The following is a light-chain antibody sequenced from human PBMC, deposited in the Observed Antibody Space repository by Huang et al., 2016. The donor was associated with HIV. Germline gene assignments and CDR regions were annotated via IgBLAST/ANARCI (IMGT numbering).Light chain of an antibody. CDR2: AAS. Sequence: IQLTQSPSSLSASVGDRVTITCRASQGISSYLAWYQQKPGIAPKLLIYAASTLQSGVPSRFSGSGSGTDFTLTISSLQPEEFATYYCQQLNSFPFTFGRGTKVDIK. J-gene: IGKJ3*01. CDR1: QGISSY. V-gene: IGKV1-9*01. CDR3: QQLNSFPFT.